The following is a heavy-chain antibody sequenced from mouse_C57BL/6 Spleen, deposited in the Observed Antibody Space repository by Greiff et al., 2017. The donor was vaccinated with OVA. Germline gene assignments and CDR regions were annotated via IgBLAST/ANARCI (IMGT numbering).Heavy chain of an antibody. CDR1: GFTFSDYG. D-gene: IGHD1-1*01. Sequence: EVHLVESGGGLVKPGGSLKLSCAASGFTFSDYGMHWVRQAPEKGLEWVAYISSGSSTIYYADTVKGRFTISRDNAKNTLFLQMTSLRSEDTAMYYCARGVVDAMDYWGQGTSVTVSS. CDR3: ARGVVDAMDY. V-gene: IGHV5-17*01. CDR2: ISSGSSTI. J-gene: IGHJ4*01.